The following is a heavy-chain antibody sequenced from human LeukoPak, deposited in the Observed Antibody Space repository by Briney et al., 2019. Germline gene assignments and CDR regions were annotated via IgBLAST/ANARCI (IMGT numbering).Heavy chain of an antibody. Sequence: PSETLSLTCAVSGDSISSGGYSWSWIRQPPGKGLEWIGYIYHSGSTYYNPSLKSRVTISVDRSKNQFSLKLSSVTAADTAVYYCAREGNGDPYFDYWGQGTLVTVSS. CDR3: AREGNGDPYFDY. CDR1: GDSISSGGYS. CDR2: IYHSGST. V-gene: IGHV4-30-2*01. J-gene: IGHJ4*02. D-gene: IGHD4-17*01.